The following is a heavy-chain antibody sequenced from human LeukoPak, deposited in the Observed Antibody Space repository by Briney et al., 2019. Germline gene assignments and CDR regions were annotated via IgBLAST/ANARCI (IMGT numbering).Heavy chain of an antibody. D-gene: IGHD3-10*01. Sequence: ASVKVSCKASGYTFTNYGISWVRQAPGQGLEWMGWINTNTGNPTYAQGFTGRFVFSLDTSVTTAYLQISSLKADDTAVYYCARANLWFGELGWIDPWGQGTLVTVSS. J-gene: IGHJ5*02. V-gene: IGHV7-4-1*02. CDR2: INTNTGNP. CDR3: ARANLWFGELGWIDP. CDR1: GYTFTNYG.